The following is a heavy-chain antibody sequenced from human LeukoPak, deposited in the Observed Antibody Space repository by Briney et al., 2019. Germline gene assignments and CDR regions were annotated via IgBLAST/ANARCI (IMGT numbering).Heavy chain of an antibody. CDR2: IKQDGSEE. D-gene: IGHD6-19*01. CDR3: ARLSSSGWPYYFDY. Sequence: PGGSLRLSCAASGFTFSSYWMSWGRQAPGKGLEWVANIKQDGSEEYYVDSVKGRFTISRDNAKNSLYLQMNSLRAEDTAVYYCARLSSSGWPYYFDYWGQGTLVTVSS. V-gene: IGHV3-7*05. J-gene: IGHJ4*02. CDR1: GFTFSSYW.